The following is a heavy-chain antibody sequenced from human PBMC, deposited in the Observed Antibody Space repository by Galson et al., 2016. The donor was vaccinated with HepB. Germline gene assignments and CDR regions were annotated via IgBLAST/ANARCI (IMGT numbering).Heavy chain of an antibody. CDR2: IYPGDSDP. Sequence: QSGAEVKKPGESLKISCKASGYSFTSYWIGWVRQMPGKGLEWMGIIYPGDSDPRYSPSFQGQVTFSADESISTAYLQWRSLKASDRAMYYCARYFDYGSNPVFDHWGQGTLVTVSS. V-gene: IGHV5-51*01. CDR1: GYSFTSYW. J-gene: IGHJ4*02. CDR3: ARYFDYGSNPVFDH. D-gene: IGHD4-23*01.